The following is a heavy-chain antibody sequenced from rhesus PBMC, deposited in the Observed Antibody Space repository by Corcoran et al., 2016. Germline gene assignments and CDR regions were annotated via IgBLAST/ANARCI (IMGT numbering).Heavy chain of an antibody. V-gene: IGHV3-116*01. J-gene: IGHJ4*01. Sequence: EMQLVESGGGLVQPGGSLRLSCAASGFTLSDHYMEWFRQAPGRGLEWVGFIRNKAKGGTAKYAAAVKGRCTISRDDSKNVTYLQMNSLKTEDTAVYYCTTVKNFWTGYYGFDYWGQGVLVTVSS. D-gene: IGHD3-3*01. CDR1: GFTLSDHY. CDR2: IRNKAKGGTA. CDR3: TTVKNFWTGYYGFDY.